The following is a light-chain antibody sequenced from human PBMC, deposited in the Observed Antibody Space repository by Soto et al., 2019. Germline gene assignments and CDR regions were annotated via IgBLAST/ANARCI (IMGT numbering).Light chain of an antibody. CDR3: QQYGSSPPWT. J-gene: IGKJ1*01. CDR2: GAS. V-gene: IGKV3-20*01. CDR1: QSVSSDY. Sequence: EIVLTQSPGTLSLSPGERATLSCRASQSVSSDYLVWYQQKPGQAPRLLIYGASSRATGIPDRFSGSGSGTDFTLTISRLEPEDFAVYYCQQYGSSPPWTCGQGTKVEIK.